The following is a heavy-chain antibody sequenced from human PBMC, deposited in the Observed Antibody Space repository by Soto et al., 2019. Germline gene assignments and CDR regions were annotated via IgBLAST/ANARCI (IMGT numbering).Heavy chain of an antibody. D-gene: IGHD2-15*01. Sequence: AGGSLRLSCAASGFTFSSYAIHWVRQAPCKGLEWVVVISYDGSNKYYADSVKGRFTISRDNSKNTLYLQMNRLRAEDRDVYYCSIGFSEVAYLYCSGGSCHRDYYSYGMDVWGQGTTVTVSS. J-gene: IGHJ6*02. CDR3: SIGFSEVAYLYCSGGSCHRDYYSYGMDV. CDR2: ISYDGSNK. CDR1: GFTFSSYA. V-gene: IGHV3-30-3*01.